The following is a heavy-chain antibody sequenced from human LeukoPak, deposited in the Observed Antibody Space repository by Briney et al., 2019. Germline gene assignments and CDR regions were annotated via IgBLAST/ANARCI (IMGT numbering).Heavy chain of an antibody. CDR2: VNHSGYT. Sequence: SETLSLTCGVSGTSFTSHYWSWIRHTPGKGLGWIGEVNHSGYTNMNTSLKSRVTISVDTSKNQFSLMMTSVTAADTAVYFCARMTTGHDYWGQGTLVTVSS. V-gene: IGHV4-34*01. J-gene: IGHJ4*02. CDR1: GTSFTSHY. D-gene: IGHD4-17*01. CDR3: ARMTTGHDY.